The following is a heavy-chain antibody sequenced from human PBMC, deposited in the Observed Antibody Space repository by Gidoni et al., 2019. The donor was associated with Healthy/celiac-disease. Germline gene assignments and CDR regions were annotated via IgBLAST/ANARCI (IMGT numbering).Heavy chain of an antibody. CDR1: GFTFISYS. Sequence: EVQLVESGVGLVKPGGSLRLSCAASGFTFISYSMNGVRQAPGKGLEWVSSMSSRRSDRYYADSVKGRFTISRDNAKNSLYLQMNSLRAEDTAVYYCARGSPYYYGSGSYSGYWGQGTLVTVSS. V-gene: IGHV3-21*01. CDR3: ARGSPYYYGSGSYSGY. J-gene: IGHJ4*02. CDR2: MSSRRSDR. D-gene: IGHD3-10*01.